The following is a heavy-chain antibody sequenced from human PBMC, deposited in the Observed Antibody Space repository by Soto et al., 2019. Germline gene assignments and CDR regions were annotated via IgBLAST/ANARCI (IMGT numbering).Heavy chain of an antibody. CDR3: ARQIYDSDTGPNFQYYFDS. J-gene: IGHJ4*02. CDR2: IDPSDSQT. D-gene: IGHD3-22*01. CDR1: GYSLAGYW. V-gene: IGHV5-10-1*01. Sequence: RGESLKISCKGSGYSLAGYWITWVRQKPGKGLEWMGRIDPSDSQTYYSPSFRGHVTISVTKSITTVFLQWSSLRASDTAMYYCARQIYDSDTGPNFQYYFDSWGQGTPVTSPQ.